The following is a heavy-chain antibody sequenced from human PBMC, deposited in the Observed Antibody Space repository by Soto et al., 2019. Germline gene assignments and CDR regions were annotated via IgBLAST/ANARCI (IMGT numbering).Heavy chain of an antibody. D-gene: IGHD1-26*01. CDR3: GRVSGSYSFDY. V-gene: IGHV3-72*01. J-gene: IGHJ4*02. CDR1: GFTFSDHY. Sequence: EVQLVESGGGLVQPGGSLRLSCIASGFTFSDHYMDWVRQAPGKGLEWVGRTRNKANGYTTEYAASVKGRFTISRDGSENSLYLQMNSLITADTAVYYCGRVSGSYSFDYWGQGSLVTVSS. CDR2: TRNKANGYTT.